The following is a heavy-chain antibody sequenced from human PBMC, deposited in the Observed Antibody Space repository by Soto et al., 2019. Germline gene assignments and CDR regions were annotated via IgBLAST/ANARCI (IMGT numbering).Heavy chain of an antibody. Sequence: ASVKVSCKASGGTFSSYAISWVRQAPGQGLEWMGGIIPILGTANYAQKFQGRVTITADESTSTAYMELSSLRSEDTAVYYCARGCGGDCYSDYYYGMDVWGQGTTVTVSS. CDR2: IIPILGTA. CDR1: GGTFSSYA. J-gene: IGHJ6*02. V-gene: IGHV1-69*13. D-gene: IGHD2-21*02. CDR3: ARGCGGDCYSDYYYGMDV.